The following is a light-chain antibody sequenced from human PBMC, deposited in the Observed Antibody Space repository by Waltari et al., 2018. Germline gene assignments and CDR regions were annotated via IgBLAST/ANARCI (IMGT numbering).Light chain of an antibody. J-gene: IGLJ1*01. Sequence: QSGLAQPASASGSPGQSITITCTGTSSDVGNYNLVSWYQQRPGKAPRLLIYEVTKRAPGTSDRFAASKSGNPASLSISGLQAQEDDADYYCCSYVGLGTYVFGTGTKVTV. CDR3: CSYVGLGTYV. V-gene: IGLV2-23*02. CDR1: SSDVGNYNL. CDR2: EVT.